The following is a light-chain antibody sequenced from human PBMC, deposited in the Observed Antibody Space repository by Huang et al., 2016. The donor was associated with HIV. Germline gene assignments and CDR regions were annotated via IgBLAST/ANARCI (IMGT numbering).Light chain of an antibody. J-gene: IGKJ1*01. CDR3: LQDFNYPRT. CDR2: AAS. CDR1: QDITND. V-gene: IGKV1-6*02. Sequence: AIKLTQSPSSLSASVGDRVTITCRASQDITNDLGWYQQKPGKAPKILISAASTLRRGVPSRCSGRGSGTDFTLTISSLQPEDFATYVCLQDFNYPRTFGQGTRVEIK.